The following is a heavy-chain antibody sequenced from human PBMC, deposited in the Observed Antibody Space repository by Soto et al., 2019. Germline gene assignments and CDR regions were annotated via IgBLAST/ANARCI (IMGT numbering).Heavy chain of an antibody. CDR2: IRSKAYGGTT. V-gene: IGHV3-49*03. CDR1: GFTFGDYA. D-gene: IGHD3-22*01. Sequence: GGSLRLSCTASGFTFGDYAMSWFRQAPGKGLEWVGFIRSKAYGGTTEYAASVKGRFTISRDDSKSIAYLQMNSLKTEDTAVYYCTSAVRNHDSSGYYLLFDYWGQGTLVTVSS. J-gene: IGHJ4*02. CDR3: TSAVRNHDSSGYYLLFDY.